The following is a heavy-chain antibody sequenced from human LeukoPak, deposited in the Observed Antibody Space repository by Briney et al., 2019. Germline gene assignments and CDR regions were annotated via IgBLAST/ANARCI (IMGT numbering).Heavy chain of an antibody. V-gene: IGHV4-4*07. CDR2: IYASGST. D-gene: IGHD3-22*01. Sequence: KPSETLSLTCTVSGGSISSYYWSWIRQPAGKGLEWIGRIYASGSTNYNPSLKSRVTMSVDTSKNKFSLKLSSVTAADTAVYYCARESTYYYDSSGYSNWFDPWGEGTLVTVSS. CDR1: GGSISSYY. J-gene: IGHJ5*02. CDR3: ARESTYYYDSSGYSNWFDP.